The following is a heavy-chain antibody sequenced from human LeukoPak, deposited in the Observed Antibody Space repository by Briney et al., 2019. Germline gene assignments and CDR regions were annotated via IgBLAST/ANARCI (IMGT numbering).Heavy chain of an antibody. CDR3: ARVLGSYAVDH. D-gene: IGHD3-16*01. CDR1: GFTFSSYE. Sequence: PGGSLRLSCAASGFTFSSYEMNWVRQAPGKGLEWVSYISSSGSTIYYADSVKGRFTISRDNAKNSLYLQMNSLRAEDTAVYYCARVLGSYAVDHWGQGTLVTVSS. V-gene: IGHV3-48*03. J-gene: IGHJ4*02. CDR2: ISSSGSTI.